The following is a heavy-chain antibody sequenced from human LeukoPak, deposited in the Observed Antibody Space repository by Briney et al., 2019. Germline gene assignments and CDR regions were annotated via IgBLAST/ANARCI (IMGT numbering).Heavy chain of an antibody. V-gene: IGHV3-21*01. CDR3: AREVSSLAGVTAFDI. CDR2: ISSSSSYI. CDR1: GFTFSSYS. J-gene: IGHJ3*02. D-gene: IGHD6-25*01. Sequence: GGSLRLSCAASGFTFSSYSMNWVRQAPGKGLEWVSSISSSSSYIYYADSVKGRFTISRDNAKNSLYLQMNSLRAEDTAVYYCAREVSSLAGVTAFDIWGQGTMVTVSS.